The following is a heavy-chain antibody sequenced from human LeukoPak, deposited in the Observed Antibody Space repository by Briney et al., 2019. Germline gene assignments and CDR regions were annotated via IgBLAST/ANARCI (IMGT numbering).Heavy chain of an antibody. J-gene: IGHJ4*02. CDR2: IYYSGST. CDR1: GGSISSSSYY. CDR3: ARRVRYYDSSGYPSYYFDY. D-gene: IGHD3-22*01. V-gene: IGHV4-39*01. Sequence: PSETLSLTCTVSGGSISSSSYYWGWIRQPPGKGLEWIGSIYYSGSTYYNPSLKSRVTISVDTSKNQFSLKLSSVTAADTAVYYCARRVRYYDSSGYPSYYFDYWGQGTLATVSS.